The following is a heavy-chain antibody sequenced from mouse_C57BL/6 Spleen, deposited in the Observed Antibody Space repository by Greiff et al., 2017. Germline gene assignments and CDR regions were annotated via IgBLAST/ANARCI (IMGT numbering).Heavy chain of an antibody. CDR2: INPSSGYT. J-gene: IGHJ4*01. Sequence: VQLQQSGAELARPGASVKMSCKASGYTFTSYTMHWVKQRPGQGLEWIGYINPSSGYTKYNQKFKDKATLTADKSSSTAYMQLSSLTSEDSAVYYCARGGYYVGYAMDYWGQGTSVTVSS. V-gene: IGHV1-4*01. D-gene: IGHD2-3*01. CDR3: ARGGYYVGYAMDY. CDR1: GYTFTSYT.